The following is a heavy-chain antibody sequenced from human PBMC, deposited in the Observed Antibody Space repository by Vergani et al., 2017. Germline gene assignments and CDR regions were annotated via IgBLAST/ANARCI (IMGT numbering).Heavy chain of an antibody. J-gene: IGHJ4*02. V-gene: IGHV4-30-2*01. CDR2: IYHSGST. Sequence: QLQLQESGSGLVKPSQTLSLTCAVSGGSISSGGYSWSWIRQPPGKGLEWIGYIYHSGSTYHNPSLKSRVTISVDRSKNQFSLKLSSVTAADTAVYYCARVPVHYDFWSGYGYYFDYWGQGTLVTVSS. D-gene: IGHD3-3*01. CDR3: ARVPVHYDFWSGYGYYFDY. CDR1: GGSISSGGYS.